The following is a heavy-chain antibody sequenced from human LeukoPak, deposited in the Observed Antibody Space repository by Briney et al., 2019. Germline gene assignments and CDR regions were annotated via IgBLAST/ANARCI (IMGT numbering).Heavy chain of an antibody. D-gene: IGHD3-10*01. CDR1: GFSFNNAW. V-gene: IGHV3-15*01. Sequence: GGSLRLSCAASGFSFNNAWMSWVRQAPGKGLEWVGRIKDKSYGETTDYAAPVKGRFIISRDDSKNTLYLQMNSLKTEDAAVYHCTTDPPGAFDYWGQGALVTVSS. CDR2: IKDKSYGETT. CDR3: TTDPPGAFDY. J-gene: IGHJ4*02.